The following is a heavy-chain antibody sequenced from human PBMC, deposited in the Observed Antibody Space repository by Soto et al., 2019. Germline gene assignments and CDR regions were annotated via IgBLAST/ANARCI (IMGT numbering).Heavy chain of an antibody. D-gene: IGHD3-22*01. J-gene: IGHJ4*02. Sequence: QVQLVQSGAEVKKPGSSVKVSCKASGGTFSSYTISWVRQAPGQGLEWMGRIIPILGIANYAQKFQGRVTITADKSTSTAYMELSSLRSEDTAVYYCASTPSYDSSGYHYDYWGQGTLVTVSS. CDR1: GGTFSSYT. V-gene: IGHV1-69*02. CDR2: IIPILGIA. CDR3: ASTPSYDSSGYHYDY.